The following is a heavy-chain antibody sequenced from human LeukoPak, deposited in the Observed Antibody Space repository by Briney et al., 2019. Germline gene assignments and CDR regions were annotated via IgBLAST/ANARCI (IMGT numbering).Heavy chain of an antibody. CDR2: IYPGDSDT. CDR1: GYSFTSYW. J-gene: IGHJ4*02. CDR3: TRRGSSGWQPVDY. Sequence: GGSLKISCKGSGYSFTSYWIGWVRQMPGKGLEWMGIIYPGDSDTRYSPSFQGQVTISADKSISTAYLQWSSLKASDTAMYYCTRRGSSGWQPVDYWGQGTLVTVSS. D-gene: IGHD6-19*01. V-gene: IGHV5-51*01.